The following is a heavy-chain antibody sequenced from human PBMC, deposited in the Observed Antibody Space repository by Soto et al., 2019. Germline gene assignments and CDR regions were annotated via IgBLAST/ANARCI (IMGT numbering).Heavy chain of an antibody. CDR1: GFTFSSYG. CDR3: AKSPGGGNFDY. J-gene: IGHJ4*02. CDR2: ISYDGSNK. V-gene: IGHV3-30*18. Sequence: QVQLVESGGGVVQPGRSLRLSCAASGFTFSSYGMHWVRQAPGKGLEWVAVISYDGSNKYYADSVKGRFTISRDNSKNTLYLQMNRLRAEDTAVYYCAKSPGGGNFDYWGQGTLVTVSS. D-gene: IGHD3-16*01.